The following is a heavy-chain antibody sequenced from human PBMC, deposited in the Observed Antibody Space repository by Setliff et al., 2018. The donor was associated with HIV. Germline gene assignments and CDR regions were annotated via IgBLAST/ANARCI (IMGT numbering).Heavy chain of an antibody. CDR1: EDSFSGYRFASYY. D-gene: IGHD3-22*01. J-gene: IGHJ6*02. CDR3: ARLDTSGYSHYTFYDMDV. Sequence: PGESLKISCKASEDSFSGYRFASYYIGWVRQSPGKGLEWMGIIYPADSDTKYSPSFQGQVTMSVDKSISTAYLQWSSLKASDTAVYYCARLDTSGYSHYTFYDMDVWGQGTTVTVSS. CDR2: IYPADSDT. V-gene: IGHV5-51*01.